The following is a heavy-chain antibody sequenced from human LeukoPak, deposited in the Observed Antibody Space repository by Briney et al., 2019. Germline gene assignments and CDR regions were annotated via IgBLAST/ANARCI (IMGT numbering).Heavy chain of an antibody. J-gene: IGHJ4*02. Sequence: ASVKVTCKASGYTFTGYYMHWVRQAPGQGLEWMGWINPNSGGTNYAQKFQGRVTMTRDTSISTAYMELSRLRSDDTAVYYCARAPPYSNYGDYWGQGTLVTVSS. CDR2: INPNSGGT. CDR3: ARAPPYSNYGDY. V-gene: IGHV1-2*02. CDR1: GYTFTGYY. D-gene: IGHD4-11*01.